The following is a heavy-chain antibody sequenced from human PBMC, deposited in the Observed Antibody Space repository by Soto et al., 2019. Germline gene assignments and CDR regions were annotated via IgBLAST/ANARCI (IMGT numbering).Heavy chain of an antibody. CDR2: INHSGST. V-gene: IGHV4-34*01. Sequence: SETLSLTCAVYGGSFSGYYWTWIRQPPGTGLEWIGEINHSGSTVYNPSFKSRVTISVDTSKNQFSLKLNSVTAADTAVYYCARDLWGYCGTDCYPLDVWGQGTTVTVSS. D-gene: IGHD2-21*02. J-gene: IGHJ6*02. CDR3: ARDLWGYCGTDCYPLDV. CDR1: GGSFSGYY.